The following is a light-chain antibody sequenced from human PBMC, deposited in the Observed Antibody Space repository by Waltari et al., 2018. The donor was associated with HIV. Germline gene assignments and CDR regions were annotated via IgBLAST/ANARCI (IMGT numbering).Light chain of an antibody. CDR2: AAS. Sequence: DIQLTQSPSSLSASVGDTVTITCRASQDIGNSLAWFQQQPGKAPNSLIYAASSLQSGVPLKCSGSGSGTDFTLTLSNLQPEDVATYYCQQYNTYPLTFGGGTKVDI. V-gene: IGKV1-16*02. CDR3: QQYNTYPLT. CDR1: QDIGNS. J-gene: IGKJ4*01.